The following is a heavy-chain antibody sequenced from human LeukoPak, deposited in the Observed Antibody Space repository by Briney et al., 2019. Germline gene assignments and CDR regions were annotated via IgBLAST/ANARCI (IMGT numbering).Heavy chain of an antibody. CDR2: ISYDGSNK. J-gene: IGHJ4*02. D-gene: IGHD3-3*01. V-gene: IGHV3-30*04. Sequence: TGGSLRLSCAASGFTFSSYAMHWVRQAPGKGLEWVAVISYDGSNKYYADSVKGRFTISRDNSKNTLYLQMNSLRAEDTAVYYCARVGVDYDFWSGYFHYWGQGTLVTVSS. CDR1: GFTFSSYA. CDR3: ARVGVDYDFWSGYFHY.